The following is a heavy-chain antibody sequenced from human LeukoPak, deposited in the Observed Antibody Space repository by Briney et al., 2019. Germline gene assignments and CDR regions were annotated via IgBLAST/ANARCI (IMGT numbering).Heavy chain of an antibody. V-gene: IGHV3-9*03. CDR3: ATEGGY. D-gene: IGHD3-16*01. Sequence: GRSLRLSCAASGFTFDDYAMHWVRQAPGKGLEWVSGISWNSGSIGYADSVKGRFTISRDNAKNSLYLQMNSLRAEDMALYYCATEGGYWGQGTLVTVSS. J-gene: IGHJ4*02. CDR1: GFTFDDYA. CDR2: ISWNSGSI.